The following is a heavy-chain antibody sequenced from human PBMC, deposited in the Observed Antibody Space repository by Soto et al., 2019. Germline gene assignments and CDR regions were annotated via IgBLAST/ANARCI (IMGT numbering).Heavy chain of an antibody. J-gene: IGHJ6*02. D-gene: IGHD5-12*01. CDR1: GGSISSSSYY. CDR3: ARLLRHNYYGMDV. CDR2: IYYSGST. V-gene: IGHV4-39*01. Sequence: SETLSLTCTVSGGSISSSSYYWGWIRQPPGKWLEWIGSIYYSGSTYYNPSLKSRVTISVDTSKNQFSLKLSSVTAADTAVYYCARLLRHNYYGMDVWGQGTTVTVSS.